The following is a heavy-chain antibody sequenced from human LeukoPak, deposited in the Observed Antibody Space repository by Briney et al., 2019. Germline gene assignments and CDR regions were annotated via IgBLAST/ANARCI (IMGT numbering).Heavy chain of an antibody. CDR1: GGTFSSYA. CDR2: IIPIFGTA. CDR3: ATRRTEGLFIRGFDY. V-gene: IGHV1-69*06. Sequence: ASVKVSCKASGGTFSSYAISWVRQAPGQGLEWMGGIIPIFGTANYAQKLQGRVTMTEDTSTDTAYMELSSLRSEDTAVYYCATRRTEGLFIRGFDYWGQGTLVTVSS. J-gene: IGHJ4*02. D-gene: IGHD3/OR15-3a*01.